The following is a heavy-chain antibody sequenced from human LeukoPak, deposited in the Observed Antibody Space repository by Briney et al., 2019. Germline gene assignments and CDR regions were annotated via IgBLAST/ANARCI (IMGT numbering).Heavy chain of an antibody. CDR3: ARHTGSSWYEFDP. CDR2: IYYSGST. V-gene: IGHV4-59*08. D-gene: IGHD6-13*01. Sequence: SETLSLTCAVYGGSFSSYYWSWIRQPPGKGLEWIGYIYYSGSTNYNPSLKSRVTISVDTSKNQFSLKLSSVTAADTAVYYCARHTGSSWYEFDPWGQGTLVTVSS. CDR1: GGSFSSYY. J-gene: IGHJ5*02.